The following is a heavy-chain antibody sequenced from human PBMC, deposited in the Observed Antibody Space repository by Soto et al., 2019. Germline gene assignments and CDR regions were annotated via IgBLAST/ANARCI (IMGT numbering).Heavy chain of an antibody. CDR1: GDSVSSNSAA. Sequence: SQTLSLTCAISGDSVSSNSAAWNWIRQSPSRGLEWLGRTYYRSKWYNDYAVSVKSRITINPDTSKNQFSLQLNSVTAEDTAVYYCARHSRGCNRWSPVWFDPWGQGILVTVSS. CDR3: ARHSRGCNRWSPVWFDP. CDR2: TYYRSKWYN. J-gene: IGHJ5*02. V-gene: IGHV6-1*01. D-gene: IGHD6-13*01.